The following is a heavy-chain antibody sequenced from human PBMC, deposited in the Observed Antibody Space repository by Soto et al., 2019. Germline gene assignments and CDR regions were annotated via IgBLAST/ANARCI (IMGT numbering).Heavy chain of an antibody. CDR3: AGGDCSGTSCYFFDP. Sequence: KTSETLSLTCTVSGGSISSGGYYWSWIRQHPGKGLEWIGYIYYSGTTYYNPSLKSRVIISVDTSKNQFSLKLSSVTAADTAVYYCAGGDCSGTSCYFFDPWGQGTLVTVSS. J-gene: IGHJ5*02. CDR2: IYYSGTT. V-gene: IGHV4-31*03. D-gene: IGHD2-2*01. CDR1: GGSISSGGYY.